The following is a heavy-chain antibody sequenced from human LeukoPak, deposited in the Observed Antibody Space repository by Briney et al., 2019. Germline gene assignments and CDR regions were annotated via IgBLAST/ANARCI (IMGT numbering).Heavy chain of an antibody. Sequence: SQTLSLTCAISGDSVSSNSAAWNWIRQSPSRGLEWLGRTYYRSKWYNDYAVSVKSRITINPDTSKNQFSLQLNSVTPEDTAVYYCARGESGEQLNRIAAVYFDYWGQGTLVTVSS. J-gene: IGHJ4*02. CDR2: TYYRSKWYN. V-gene: IGHV6-1*01. D-gene: IGHD6-13*01. CDR1: GDSVSSNSAA. CDR3: ARGESGEQLNRIAAVYFDY.